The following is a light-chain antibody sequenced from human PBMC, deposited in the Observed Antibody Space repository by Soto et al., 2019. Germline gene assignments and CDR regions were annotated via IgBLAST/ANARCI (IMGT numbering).Light chain of an antibody. CDR3: QQYRCSPV. Sequence: DIQMPQSPSTLSASVGDRVTITCRASQSIGTWLAWYKQKLGKAPKLLIYDASSLESGVPSRISGSGSGTEFTITISRLQPDVSTTYYYQQYRCSPVFGQGTKVEIK. V-gene: IGKV1-5*01. CDR1: QSIGTW. J-gene: IGKJ1*01. CDR2: DAS.